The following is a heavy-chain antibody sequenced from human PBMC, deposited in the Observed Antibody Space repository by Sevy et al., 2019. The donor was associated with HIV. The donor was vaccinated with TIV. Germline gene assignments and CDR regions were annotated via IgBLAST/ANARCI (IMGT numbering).Heavy chain of an antibody. J-gene: IGHJ4*02. V-gene: IGHV4-61*02. D-gene: IGHD6-19*01. CDR2: VYTSGST. CDR3: ARDILVAGQWRNFDY. CDR1: GDSISSSSYY. Sequence: SETLSLTCTVSGDSISSSSYYWNWIRQPAGEGLEWIGRVYTSGSTNYNPSLKSRVTISVDTSKNQFSLKLRSVTAADTAVYYCARDILVAGQWRNFDYWGQGTLVTVSS.